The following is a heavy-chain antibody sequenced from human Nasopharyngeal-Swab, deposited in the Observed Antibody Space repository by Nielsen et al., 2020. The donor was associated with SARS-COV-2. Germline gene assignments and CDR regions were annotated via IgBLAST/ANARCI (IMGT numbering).Heavy chain of an antibody. Sequence: ASVNASCKASGYTFTSYGISWVRQAPGQGLEWMGWISAYNGNTNYAQKLQGRVTMTTDTSTSTAYMELRSLRSDDTAVYYCARARRSGWFDPWGQGTLVTFSS. V-gene: IGHV1-18*01. J-gene: IGHJ5*02. D-gene: IGHD6-6*01. CDR3: ARARRSGWFDP. CDR2: ISAYNGNT. CDR1: GYTFTSYG.